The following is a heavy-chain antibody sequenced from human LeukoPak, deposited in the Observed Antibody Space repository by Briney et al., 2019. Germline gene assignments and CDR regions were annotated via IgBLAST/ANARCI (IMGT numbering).Heavy chain of an antibody. J-gene: IGHJ2*01. V-gene: IGHV4-39*01. Sequence: PSETLSLTCTVSGGSISSSSYYWGWIRQPPGKGLEWIGSIYYSGSTYYSPSLKSRVTISVDTSKNQFSLKLSSVTAADTAVYYCAETRYFDLWGRGTLVTVSS. CDR2: IYYSGST. CDR3: AETRYFDL. CDR1: GGSISSSSYY.